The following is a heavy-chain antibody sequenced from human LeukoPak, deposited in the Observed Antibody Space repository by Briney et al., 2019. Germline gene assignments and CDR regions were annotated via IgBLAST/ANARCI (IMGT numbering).Heavy chain of an antibody. D-gene: IGHD3-10*01. CDR1: GGSFSGYY. V-gene: IGHV4-34*01. CDR2: INHSGST. CDR3: ARAYGSGPNWFDP. J-gene: IGHJ5*02. Sequence: SETLSLTCAVYGGSFSGYYWSWIRQPPGKGLEWIGEINHSGSTNYNPSLKSRVTISVDTSKNQFSLKLSSATAADTAVYYCARAYGSGPNWFDPWGQGTLVTVSS.